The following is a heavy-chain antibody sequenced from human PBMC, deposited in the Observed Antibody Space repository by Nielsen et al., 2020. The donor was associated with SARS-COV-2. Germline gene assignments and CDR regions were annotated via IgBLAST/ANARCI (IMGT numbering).Heavy chain of an antibody. CDR3: AKWTGALIYFYGMDV. V-gene: IGHV3-23*01. J-gene: IGHJ6*02. D-gene: IGHD3/OR15-3a*01. CDR2: LSGSGGAT. Sequence: WIRQPPGKGLEWVSGLSGSGGATYYADSVQGRFTISRDNSKNTFFLHMSSLRAEDTALYYCAKWTGALIYFYGMDVWGQGTTVTVSS.